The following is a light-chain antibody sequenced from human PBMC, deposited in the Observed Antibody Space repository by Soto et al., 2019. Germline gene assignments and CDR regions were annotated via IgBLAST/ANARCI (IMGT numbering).Light chain of an antibody. Sequence: EIVLTQSPATLSLPPGESATLSCRASQSVDSSLAWYQQKPGQAPRLLIFDASNRATGIPARFSGSGSGTDFTLTISSLQSEDFAVYYCQQRSNWPPLTFGGGTKVEIK. CDR1: QSVDSS. CDR3: QQRSNWPPLT. V-gene: IGKV3-11*01. CDR2: DAS. J-gene: IGKJ4*01.